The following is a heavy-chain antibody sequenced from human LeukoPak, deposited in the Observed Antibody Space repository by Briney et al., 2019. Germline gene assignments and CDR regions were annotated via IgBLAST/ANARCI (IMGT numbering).Heavy chain of an antibody. V-gene: IGHV3-30*02. J-gene: IGHJ4*02. CDR2: IRYDGSNK. CDR3: AKASNWDYYFDY. D-gene: IGHD7-27*01. Sequence: GGSLRLSCAASGFTFSSYGMHWVRQAPGKGLEWVAFIRYDGSNKYYADSVKGRFTISRDNSKNALYLQMNSLRAEDTAVYYCAKASNWDYYFDYWGQGTLVTVSS. CDR1: GFTFSSYG.